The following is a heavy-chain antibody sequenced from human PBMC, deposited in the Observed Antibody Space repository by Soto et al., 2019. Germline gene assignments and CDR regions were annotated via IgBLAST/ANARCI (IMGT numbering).Heavy chain of an antibody. Sequence: EVQLVESRGALVQPGGSLRLSCVASGFKFSIYSMNWVRQAPRKGLEWSAYITSDTKTIKSVDSVKGRFTISRDNAKNSVYLQMNSLSAEDTAVYYCARSVEGHFDYWGQGTVVTVSS. D-gene: IGHD6-19*01. V-gene: IGHV3-48*01. J-gene: IGHJ4*02. CDR2: ITSDTKTI. CDR3: ARSVEGHFDY. CDR1: GFKFSIYS.